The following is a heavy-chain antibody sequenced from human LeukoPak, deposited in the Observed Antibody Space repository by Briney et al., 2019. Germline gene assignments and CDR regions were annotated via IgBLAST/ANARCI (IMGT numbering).Heavy chain of an antibody. V-gene: IGHV3-23*01. CDR2: ISGSGGTT. Sequence: GGSLRLSCAASGFIFSNYAMAWARLTPGKGLEWVSAISGSGGTTYYTDSVKGRFTISRDSSTNTLYPQLSSLRAEDTAIYYCARGGSVFAYFFDYWGQGTLVTVSS. CDR3: ARGGSVFAYFFDY. D-gene: IGHD3-10*01. J-gene: IGHJ4*02. CDR1: GFIFSNYA.